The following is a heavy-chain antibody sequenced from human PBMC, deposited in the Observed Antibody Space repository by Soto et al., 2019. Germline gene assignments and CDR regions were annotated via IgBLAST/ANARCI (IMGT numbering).Heavy chain of an antibody. CDR3: ARHDRGSGHYDYFVGGPYYYSYYMDV. V-gene: IGHV4-59*08. CDR2: IYYSGST. J-gene: IGHJ6*03. Sequence: PSETLSLTCTVSGGSISSYYWSWIRQPPGKGLEWIGDIYYSGSTNYNPSLKSRVTISVDTSKNQFSLKLSSVTAADTAVYYCARHDRGSGHYDYFVGGPYYYSYYMDVWGKGTTVTVSS. D-gene: IGHD3-16*01. CDR1: GGSISSYY.